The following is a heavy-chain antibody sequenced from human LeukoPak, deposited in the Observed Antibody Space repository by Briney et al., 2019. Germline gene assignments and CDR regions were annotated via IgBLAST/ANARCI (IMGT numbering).Heavy chain of an antibody. CDR1: GGTFSSYA. CDR3: ARAYSYSSGYYFRGQFDP. Sequence: GASVKVSCKASGGTFSSYAISWVRQAPGQGLEWMGGIIPIFGTANYARKFQGRVTITADGSTSTAYMELSSLRSEDTAVYYCARAYSYSSGYYFRGQFDPWGQGTLVTVSS. J-gene: IGHJ5*02. V-gene: IGHV1-69*13. CDR2: IIPIFGTA. D-gene: IGHD3-22*01.